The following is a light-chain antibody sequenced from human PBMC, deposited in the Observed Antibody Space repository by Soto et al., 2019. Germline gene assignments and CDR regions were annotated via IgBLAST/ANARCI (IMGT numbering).Light chain of an antibody. Sequence: EIVLTQSPGTLSLSPGERATLSCRASQSVTSTYLAWYQQKPGQAPRLLIYCASIRATGIPDRFNGSGSGKDFTLTISRLDPEEFAVYYCQQYGSSVWGTCGQGTKLEIK. CDR3: QQYGSSVWGT. V-gene: IGKV3-20*01. CDR2: CAS. CDR1: QSVTSTY. J-gene: IGKJ2*01.